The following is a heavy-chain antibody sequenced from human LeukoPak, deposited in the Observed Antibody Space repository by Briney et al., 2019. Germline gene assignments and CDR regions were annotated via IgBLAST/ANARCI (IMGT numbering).Heavy chain of an antibody. V-gene: IGHV3-9*01. J-gene: IGHJ4*02. CDR2: ISWNSGSI. D-gene: IGHD6-25*01. CDR3: ASGLELDY. Sequence: GGSLRLSCAASGFTFDDYAMHWVQQAPGKGLEWVSGISWNSGSIGYADSVKGRFTISRDNAKNSLYLQMNSLRAEDTAVYYCASGLELDYWGQGTLVTVSS. CDR1: GFTFDDYA.